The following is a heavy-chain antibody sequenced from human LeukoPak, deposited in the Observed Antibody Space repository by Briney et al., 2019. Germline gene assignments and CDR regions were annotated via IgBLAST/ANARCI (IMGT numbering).Heavy chain of an antibody. V-gene: IGHV3-30*03. Sequence: PGRSLRLSCAASGSTFSSYGMHWVRQAPGKGLEWVAVISYDGSNKYYADSVKGRFTISRDNSKNTLYLQMNSLRAEDTAVYYCARGSYRSNFDYWGQGTLVTVSS. J-gene: IGHJ4*02. CDR3: ARGSYRSNFDY. D-gene: IGHD3-16*02. CDR2: ISYDGSNK. CDR1: GSTFSSYG.